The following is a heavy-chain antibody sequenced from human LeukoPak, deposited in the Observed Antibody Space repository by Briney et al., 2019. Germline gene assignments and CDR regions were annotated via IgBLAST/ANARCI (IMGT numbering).Heavy chain of an antibody. CDR2: ICYSGTT. Sequence: SQTLSLTCTVPGGSISSADYYWSWFRQFPGTGLLEWLGYICYSGTTYYNPSLKSRLTISVDTSNNQFSLRMRSVTAADTAMYFCARKRDDGDYHIDYWGQGIPVTVSS. CDR1: GGSISSADYY. D-gene: IGHD4-17*01. V-gene: IGHV4-31*03. CDR3: ARKRDDGDYHIDY. J-gene: IGHJ4*02.